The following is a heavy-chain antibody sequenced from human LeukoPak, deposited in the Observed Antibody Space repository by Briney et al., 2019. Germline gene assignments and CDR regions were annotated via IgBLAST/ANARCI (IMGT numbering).Heavy chain of an antibody. CDR3: ARSIYGPFDY. CDR1: GFIISNNY. Sequence: GGSLRLSRAASGFIISNNYMSWVRQAPGKGLEWVSVIYSDDRTFYADSVKGRFTISRDSSKNMLYVQMNSLRAEDTAVYYCARSIYGPFDYWGQGTLVTVSS. D-gene: IGHD3-3*01. J-gene: IGHJ4*02. V-gene: IGHV3-66*01. CDR2: IYSDDRT.